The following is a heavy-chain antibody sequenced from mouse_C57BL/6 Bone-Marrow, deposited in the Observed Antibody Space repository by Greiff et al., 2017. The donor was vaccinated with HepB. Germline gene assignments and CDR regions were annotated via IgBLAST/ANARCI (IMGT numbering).Heavy chain of an antibody. V-gene: IGHV1-5*01. D-gene: IGHD2-10*02. Sequence: EVQLQQSGTVLARPGASVKMSCKTSGYTFTSYWIHWVKQRPGQGLEWIGAIYPGNSDTSYNQKFKGKAKLTAVTSASTAYMELSSLTNEDSAVYYCTGVWPYYYAMDYWGQGTSVTVSS. CDR1: GYTFTSYW. J-gene: IGHJ4*01. CDR2: IYPGNSDT. CDR3: TGVWPYYYAMDY.